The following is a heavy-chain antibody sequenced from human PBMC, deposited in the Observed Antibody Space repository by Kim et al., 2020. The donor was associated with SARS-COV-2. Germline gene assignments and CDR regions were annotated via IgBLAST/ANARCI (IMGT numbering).Heavy chain of an antibody. CDR3: ARRQADFRSYRNDY. CDR2: IDPNSGDT. V-gene: IGHV1-2*06. J-gene: IGHJ4*02. D-gene: IGHD3-3*01. CDR1: GYTYTDYY. Sequence: ASVKVSCKASGYTYTDYYMHWMRQAPEQGLEWMGRIDPNSGDTNYAQKFRGRFTMTSDTSISTAYMELNRLRSDDTAVYYCARRQADFRSYRNDYWSQGTLVTVSS.